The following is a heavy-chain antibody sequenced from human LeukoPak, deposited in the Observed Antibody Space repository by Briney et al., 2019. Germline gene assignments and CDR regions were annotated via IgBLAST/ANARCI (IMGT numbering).Heavy chain of an antibody. CDR3: ARVLSDDWFDP. Sequence: ASVKVSCKASGYTFTGYYMHWVRQAPGQGLEWMGWINPHSGGTNYAQKFQGRVTMTRDTSISTTYMELSRLRSDATAVYYCARVLSDDWFDPWGQGTLVTVSS. V-gene: IGHV1-2*02. CDR1: GYTFTGYY. J-gene: IGHJ5*02. D-gene: IGHD3-16*02. CDR2: INPHSGGT.